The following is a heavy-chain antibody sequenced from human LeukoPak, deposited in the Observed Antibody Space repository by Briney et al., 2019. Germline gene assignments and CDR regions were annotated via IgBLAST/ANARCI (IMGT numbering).Heavy chain of an antibody. Sequence: SETLSLTCTVSGGSISSGSYYWSWIRQPAGKGLEWIGRIYTSGSTNYNPSLKSRVTISVDTSKNQFSLKLSSVTAADTAVYYCARDSFYWFDPWGQGTLVTVSS. CDR2: IYTSGST. V-gene: IGHV4-61*02. CDR1: GGSISSGSYY. J-gene: IGHJ5*02. CDR3: ARDSFYWFDP.